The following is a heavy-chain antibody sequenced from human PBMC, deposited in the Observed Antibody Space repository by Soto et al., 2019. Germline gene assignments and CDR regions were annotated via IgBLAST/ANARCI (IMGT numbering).Heavy chain of an antibody. CDR3: ARVMGKCSFPGSLDFDF. V-gene: IGHV4-38-2*02. CDR1: NFSISSGYY. CDR2: IYHTGRS. D-gene: IGHD3-16*01. Sequence: SENLSLTCTVSNFSISSGYYWGWILQFPGKVLECVASIYHTGRSYYDTSLKTPVSMSVDTSDSEFSLKLRSVTTAVTVFYYCARVMGKCSFPGSLDFDFWGQGTLVTVSS. J-gene: IGHJ4*02.